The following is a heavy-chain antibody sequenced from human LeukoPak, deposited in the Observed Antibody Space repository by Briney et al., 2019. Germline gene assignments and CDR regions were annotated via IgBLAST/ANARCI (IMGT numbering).Heavy chain of an antibody. CDR3: ARQYYYDSSGPS. Sequence: GGSLRLSCAASGFTFSSYWIHWVRQAPGKGLVWVSRINSDGSSTSYADSVKGRFTISRDNAKNTLYLQMNSLRAEDTAVYYCARQYYYDSSGPSWGQGTLVTVSS. J-gene: IGHJ5*02. D-gene: IGHD3-22*01. V-gene: IGHV3-74*01. CDR2: INSDGSST. CDR1: GFTFSSYW.